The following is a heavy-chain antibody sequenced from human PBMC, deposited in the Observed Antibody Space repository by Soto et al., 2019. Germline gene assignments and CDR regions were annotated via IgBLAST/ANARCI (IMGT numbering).Heavy chain of an antibody. Sequence: EVQLVESGGGLVQPGGSLRLSCAASGFTFGNYWMYWVRQAPGKGLVWVSRINSDGSVSSYADSVKGRLTISRANVKNTLYLQMDSLRVEDTAVYYCARGDCVGGTCYSLAGSFYYYMDVWGKGTTVTVFS. V-gene: IGHV3-74*01. J-gene: IGHJ6*03. D-gene: IGHD2-15*01. CDR2: INSDGSVS. CDR3: ARGDCVGGTCYSLAGSFYYYMDV. CDR1: GFTFGNYW.